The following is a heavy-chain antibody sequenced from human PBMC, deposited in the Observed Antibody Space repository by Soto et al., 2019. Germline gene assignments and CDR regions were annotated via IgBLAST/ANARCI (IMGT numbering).Heavy chain of an antibody. V-gene: IGHV3-23*01. CDR2: ISGRGGST. CDR3: AKPGGLSGSYWAVAALSDYYFYGMDV. CDR1: GFTFSSSH. Sequence: PGGSLRLSCAASGFTFSSSHMSWVRQAPGKVLEWVSAISGRGGSTYYAYSVNGRCSITRDKSKKTLYLQMNSLRCEDTAVYYCAKPGGLSGSYWAVAALSDYYFYGMDVWGQGTTVTVSS. J-gene: IGHJ6*02. D-gene: IGHD1-26*01.